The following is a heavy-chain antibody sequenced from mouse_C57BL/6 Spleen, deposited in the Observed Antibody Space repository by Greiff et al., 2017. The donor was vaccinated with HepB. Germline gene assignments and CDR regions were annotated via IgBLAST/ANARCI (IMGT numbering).Heavy chain of an antibody. CDR3: ARQGYGSSYGYFDV. J-gene: IGHJ1*03. Sequence: EVKLVESGGDLVKPGGSLKLSCAASGFTFSSYGMSWVRQTPDKRLEWVATISSGGSYTYYPDSVKGRFTISRDNAKNTLYLQMSSLKSEDTAMYYCARQGYGSSYGYFDVWGTGTTVTVSS. V-gene: IGHV5-6*02. D-gene: IGHD1-1*01. CDR2: ISSGGSYT. CDR1: GFTFSSYG.